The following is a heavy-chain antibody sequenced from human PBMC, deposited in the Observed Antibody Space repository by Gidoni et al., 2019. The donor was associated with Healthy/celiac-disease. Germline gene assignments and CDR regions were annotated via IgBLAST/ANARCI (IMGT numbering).Heavy chain of an antibody. V-gene: IGHV4-39*01. CDR3: ARLLPAWYDAFDI. Sequence: QLHLQESGPGLVKPSETLSLTCPVSGCSISSSSYYWGWLRQPPGKGLEWIGSIYYSGSTYYNPSLKSRVTISVDTSKNQFSLKLSSVTAADTAVYYCARLLPAWYDAFDIWGQGTMVTVSS. J-gene: IGHJ3*02. CDR1: GCSISSSSYY. CDR2: IYYSGST. D-gene: IGHD1-26*01.